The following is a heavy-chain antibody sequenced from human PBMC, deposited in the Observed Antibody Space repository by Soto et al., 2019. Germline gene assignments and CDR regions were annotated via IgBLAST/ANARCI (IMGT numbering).Heavy chain of an antibody. CDR1: GGSFSGYY. CDR3: AGGSSNAYYYYGMDV. D-gene: IGHD1-26*01. CDR2: INHSGST. V-gene: IGHV4-34*01. J-gene: IGHJ6*02. Sequence: QVQLQQWGAGLLKPSETLSLTCAVYGGSFSGYYWSWIRQPPGKGLEWIGEINHSGSTNYNPSLKSRVTISVDTSKNQFSLKLSSVTAADTAVYYCAGGSSNAYYYYGMDVWGQGTTFTVSS.